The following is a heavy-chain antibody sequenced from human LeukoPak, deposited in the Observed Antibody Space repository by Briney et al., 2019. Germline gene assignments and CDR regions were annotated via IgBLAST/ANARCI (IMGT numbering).Heavy chain of an antibody. Sequence: GEPLKISCKGSGYSFTSYWIGWVRQMPGKGLEWIGIIYPGDSDTRYSPSFQGQVTISADKSISTAYLQWSSLKASDTAMYYCARLTHSGSYYYYYYMDVWGKGTTVTVSS. CDR3: ARLTHSGSYYYYYYMDV. V-gene: IGHV5-51*01. D-gene: IGHD1-26*01. CDR2: IYPGDSDT. J-gene: IGHJ6*03. CDR1: GYSFTSYW.